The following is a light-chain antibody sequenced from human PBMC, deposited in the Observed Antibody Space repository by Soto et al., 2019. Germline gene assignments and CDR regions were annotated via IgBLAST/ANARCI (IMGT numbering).Light chain of an antibody. Sequence: EIVLTQSPGTLALSPGERATLSFRASQRVSAKYLAWDQHKPGQSPTLLIYGASSRATAIPDRFSGSGSGTDFTLTISRLEPEEFAVYYCQQYGSSPLTFGGGTKVEIK. CDR1: QRVSAKY. J-gene: IGKJ4*01. CDR2: GAS. CDR3: QQYGSSPLT. V-gene: IGKV3-20*01.